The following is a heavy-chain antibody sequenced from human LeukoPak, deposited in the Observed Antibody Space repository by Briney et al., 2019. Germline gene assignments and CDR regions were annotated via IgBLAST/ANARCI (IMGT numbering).Heavy chain of an antibody. Sequence: GRSLRLSCAASGFTFSSYGMHWVRQAPGKGLEWVALIWYDGSNKYSADSVKGRITISRDNSKNTLYLQMDSLRAEDTAVYYCAREIRSRRQLVPFDYWGQGTLVTVSS. V-gene: IGHV3-33*01. CDR3: AREIRSRRQLVPFDY. D-gene: IGHD6-6*01. CDR2: IWYDGSNK. J-gene: IGHJ4*02. CDR1: GFTFSSYG.